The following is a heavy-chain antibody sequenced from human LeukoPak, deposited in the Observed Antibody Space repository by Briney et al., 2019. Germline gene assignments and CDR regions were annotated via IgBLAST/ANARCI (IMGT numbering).Heavy chain of an antibody. D-gene: IGHD6-6*01. CDR3: ARVRRSYSSSYGNYYYYYMDV. Sequence: ASVKVSCKASAYTSTSYGISWVRQAPGQGLERMGWISAYNGNTNYAQKLQGRVTMTTDTSTSTAYMELRSLRSDDTAVYYCARVRRSYSSSYGNYYYYYMDVWGKGTTVTVSS. J-gene: IGHJ6*03. V-gene: IGHV1-18*01. CDR1: AYTSTSYG. CDR2: ISAYNGNT.